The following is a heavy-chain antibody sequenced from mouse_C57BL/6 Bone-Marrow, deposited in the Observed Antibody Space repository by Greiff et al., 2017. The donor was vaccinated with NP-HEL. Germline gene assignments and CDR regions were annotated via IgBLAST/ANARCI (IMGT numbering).Heavy chain of an antibody. D-gene: IGHD1-1*01. CDR3: ARGDYYGSSEYYFDD. J-gene: IGHJ2*01. V-gene: IGHV1-12*01. Sequence: QVQLKQSGAELVRPGASVKMSCKASGYTFTSYNMHWVKQTPRQGLEWIGAIYPGNGDTSYNQKFKGKATLTVDKSSSTAYMQLSSLTSEDSAVYFCARGDYYGSSEYYFDDWGQGTTLTGSS. CDR1: GYTFTSYN. CDR2: IYPGNGDT.